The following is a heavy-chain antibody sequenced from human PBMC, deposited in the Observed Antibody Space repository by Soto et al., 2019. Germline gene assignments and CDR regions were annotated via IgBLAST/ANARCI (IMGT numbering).Heavy chain of an antibody. J-gene: IGHJ3*02. CDR3: RRQLGDDPFGI. CDR1: GGSISTYY. V-gene: IGHV4-4*09. Sequence: SETLSLTGTVSGGSISTYYCNWIRQSPWKGLEWIGYIYRTGSTHYNPSLNSRAAISLGTSRNQFSLHLKSVTAPDTAVYFCRRQLGDDPFGILGQGIMLAVSS. D-gene: IGHD1-1*01. CDR2: IYRTGST.